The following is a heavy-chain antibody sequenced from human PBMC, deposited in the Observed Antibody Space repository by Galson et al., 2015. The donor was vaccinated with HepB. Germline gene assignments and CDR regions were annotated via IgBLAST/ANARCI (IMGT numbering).Heavy chain of an antibody. V-gene: IGHV1-69*13. CDR2: IIPIFGKA. Sequence: SVKVSCKASGGTFSSYAISWVRQAPGQGLEWMGGIIPIFGKANYAQKFQGRVTITADESTSTAYMDLRSLRSEDTAVYYCARGQAVAGTWWFDPWGQGTLVTVSS. CDR3: ARGQAVAGTWWFDP. D-gene: IGHD6-13*01. CDR1: GGTFSSYA. J-gene: IGHJ5*02.